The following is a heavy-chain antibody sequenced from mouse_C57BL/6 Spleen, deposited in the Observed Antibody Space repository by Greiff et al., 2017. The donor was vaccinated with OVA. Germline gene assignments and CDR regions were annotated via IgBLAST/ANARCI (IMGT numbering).Heavy chain of an antibody. D-gene: IGHD2-1*01. Sequence: EVKLVESGAELVRPGASVKLSCTASGFNIKDDYMHWVKQRPEQGLEWIGWFVPENGDTEYASKFQGKATITADTSSNTAYLQLSSLTSEDTAVYYCTTNGNYDWGQGTTRTVSS. J-gene: IGHJ2*01. CDR1: GFNIKDDY. V-gene: IGHV14-4*01. CDR2: FVPENGDT. CDR3: TTNGNYD.